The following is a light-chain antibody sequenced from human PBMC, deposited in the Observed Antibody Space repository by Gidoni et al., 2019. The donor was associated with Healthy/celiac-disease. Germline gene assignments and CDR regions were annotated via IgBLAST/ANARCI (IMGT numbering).Light chain of an antibody. V-gene: IGKV3-20*01. CDR1: QSVSSSY. J-gene: IGKJ2*01. CDR3: QQYGSSPPYT. CDR2: CAS. Sequence: EVVLTPPPGTLSLSPGERATLSCRASQSVSSSYLAWYQQKPGQAPRLLIYCASSRATGIPDRFSGSGSGTDFTLTISRLEPEDFAAYYCQQYGSSPPYTFGQGTKLEIK.